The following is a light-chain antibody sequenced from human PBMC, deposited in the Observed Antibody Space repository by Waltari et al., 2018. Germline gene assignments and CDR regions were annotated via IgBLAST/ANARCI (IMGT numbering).Light chain of an antibody. J-gene: IGLJ3*02. Sequence: QSVLTQPPSVSAAPGQTVTISCSGSSSNIGPNSVSWYQQFPGTAPKLLIPDSNKRPPAIPDRFSGSKSGTSATLGITGLQTGDEAYYYCGTWDNSLTAGVFGGGTKLTVL. CDR3: GTWDNSLTAGV. V-gene: IGLV1-51*01. CDR2: DSN. CDR1: SSNIGPNS.